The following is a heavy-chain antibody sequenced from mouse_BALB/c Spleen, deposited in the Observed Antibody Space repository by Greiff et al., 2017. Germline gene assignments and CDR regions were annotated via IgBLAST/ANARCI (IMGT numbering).Heavy chain of an antibody. V-gene: IGHV1-5*01. J-gene: IGHJ2*01. CDR1: GYSFTSYW. CDR3: TTLIHIATVVEGY. CDR2: IYPGNSDT. Sequence: EVKLMESGTVLARPGASVKMSCKASGYSFTSYWMHWVKQRPGQGLEWIGAIYPGNSDTSYNQKFKGKAKLTAVTSASTAYMALSSLTTEDSAVYDCTTLIHIATVVEGYWGQGTTLTVSS. D-gene: IGHD1-1*01.